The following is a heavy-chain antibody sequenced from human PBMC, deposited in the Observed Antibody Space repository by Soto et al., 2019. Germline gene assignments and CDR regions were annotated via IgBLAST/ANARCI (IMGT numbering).Heavy chain of an antibody. D-gene: IGHD3-22*01. CDR1: GFSLDDYA. J-gene: IGHJ4*02. CDR2: ISWNSGAI. Sequence: EVQVVESGGGLVQPGRSLRLSCAASGFSLDDYAMHWVRQAPGKGLEWVSGISWNSGAIGYADSVKGRFTISRDNAKDSLYLQVNSRRAEDRALYYCARDQGSSGYQASIDYWGQGTLVTVSS. CDR3: ARDQGSSGYQASIDY. V-gene: IGHV3-9*01.